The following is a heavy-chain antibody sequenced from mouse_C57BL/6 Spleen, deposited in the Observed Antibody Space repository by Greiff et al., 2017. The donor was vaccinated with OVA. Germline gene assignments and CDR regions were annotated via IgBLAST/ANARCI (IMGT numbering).Heavy chain of an antibody. CDR2: INPSNGGT. CDR3: ARIDYSNYRLAMDY. V-gene: IGHV1-53*01. CDR1: GYTFTSSW. D-gene: IGHD2-5*01. Sequence: QVQLKQPGPELVKPGASVKLSCKASGYTFTSSWMHWVKQRPGQGLEWIGNINPSNGGTNYNEKFKSKATLTGDKSSSTAYMQLSSLTSEDAAVYYWARIDYSNYRLAMDYWGQGTSVTVSS. J-gene: IGHJ4*01.